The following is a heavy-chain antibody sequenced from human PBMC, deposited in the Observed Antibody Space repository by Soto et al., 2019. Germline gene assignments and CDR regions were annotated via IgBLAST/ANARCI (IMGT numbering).Heavy chain of an antibody. CDR1: GGTFSSYA. D-gene: IGHD3-9*01. CDR2: IIPIFGTA. J-gene: IGHJ5*02. V-gene: IGHV1-69*01. Sequence: QVQLVQSGAEVKKPGSSVKVSCKASGGTFSSYAISWVRQAPGQGLEWMGGIIPIFGTANYAQKFQGRVTIPADESTSTAYMEVRSLRSEDTAVYDCARGLTIGVPVSEYNWFDPWGPGTLVTVSS. CDR3: ARGLTIGVPVSEYNWFDP.